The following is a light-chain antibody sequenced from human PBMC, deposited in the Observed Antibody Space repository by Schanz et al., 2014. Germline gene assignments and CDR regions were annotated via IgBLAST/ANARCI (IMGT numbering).Light chain of an antibody. CDR1: QSIGTY. Sequence: IQMTQSPSSLSASVGDRITITCRASQSIGTYLNWYQLKPGKAPNLLIYAASSLQSGVPSRFSGSGSGTNFTLAINSLPPDDFATYYCQQANRFPYTFGQGTKLEIK. V-gene: IGKV1-39*01. J-gene: IGKJ2*01. CDR3: QQANRFPYT. CDR2: AAS.